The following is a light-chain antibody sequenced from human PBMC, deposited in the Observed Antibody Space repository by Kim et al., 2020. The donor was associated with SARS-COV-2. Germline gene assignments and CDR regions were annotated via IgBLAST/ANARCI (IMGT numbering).Light chain of an antibody. Sequence: AIQLTQSPSSLSASVGDRVTITRRASQGISSALAWYQQKPGKGPKLLIYDVSTLESGVPSRFSGSGSGTDCTLTISSLQPEDFATYFCQQYSSYPLTFGGGTKVDIK. CDR2: DVS. J-gene: IGKJ4*01. CDR3: QQYSSYPLT. CDR1: QGISSA. V-gene: IGKV1-13*02.